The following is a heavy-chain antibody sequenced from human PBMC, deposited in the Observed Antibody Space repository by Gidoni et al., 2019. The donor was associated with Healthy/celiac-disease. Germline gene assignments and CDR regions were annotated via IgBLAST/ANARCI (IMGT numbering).Heavy chain of an antibody. CDR2: ISSSSSYI. V-gene: IGHV3-21*01. Sequence: EVQLVESGGGLVKTGGSLRLSCAASGFTFSSYSMNWVRQAPGKGLEWVSSISSSSSYIYYEDSEKGRFTISRDNAKNSLYLQMNSLRAEDTAVYYCARGAAAAGRSNWFDPWGQGTLVTVSS. D-gene: IGHD6-13*01. J-gene: IGHJ5*02. CDR1: GFTFSSYS. CDR3: ARGAAAAGRSNWFDP.